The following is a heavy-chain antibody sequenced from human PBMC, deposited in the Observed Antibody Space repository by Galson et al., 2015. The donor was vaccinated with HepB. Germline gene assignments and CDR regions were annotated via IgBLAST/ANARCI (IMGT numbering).Heavy chain of an antibody. Sequence: SVKVSCKASGYTFTSYYMHWVRQAPGQGLEWMGIINPSGGSTSYAQKFQGRVTMTRDTSTSTVYMELSSLRSEDTAVYYCARDHPRDEYYYYCGMDVWGQGTTVTVSS. J-gene: IGHJ6*02. CDR2: INPSGGST. CDR3: ARDHPRDEYYYYCGMDV. V-gene: IGHV1-46*01. CDR1: GYTFTSYY.